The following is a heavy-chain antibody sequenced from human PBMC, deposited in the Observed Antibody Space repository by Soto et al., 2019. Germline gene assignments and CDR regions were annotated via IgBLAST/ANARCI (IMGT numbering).Heavy chain of an antibody. Sequence: QVQLQQWGAGLLKPSETLSLTCAVYGGSFSGYYWSWIRQPPGKGLGWIGEINHSGSTNYNPSLKRRVTISVDTSKNQFSLKLSSVTAADTAVYYCATAADATVTTRNWFDPWGQGTLVTVSS. CDR3: ATAADATVTTRNWFDP. V-gene: IGHV4-34*01. J-gene: IGHJ5*02. D-gene: IGHD4-17*01. CDR2: INHSGST. CDR1: GGSFSGYY.